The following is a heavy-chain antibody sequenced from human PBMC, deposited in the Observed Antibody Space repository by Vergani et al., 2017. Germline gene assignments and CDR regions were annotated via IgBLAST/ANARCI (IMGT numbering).Heavy chain of an antibody. J-gene: IGHJ3*02. CDR1: GFTFGDYA. D-gene: IGHD2-15*01. Sequence: VQLVESGGGLVQPGRSLRLSCTASGFTFGDYAMSWIRQPPGKGLEWIGEINHSGSTNSNPSLKSRVTISVNTSKNQFSLKLSSVTAADTAVYYCARGSPLPGLISENNVVAAAPLGSFDIWGQGTMVTVSS. V-gene: IGHV4-34*01. CDR3: ARGSPLPGLISENNVVAAAPLGSFDI. CDR2: INHSGST.